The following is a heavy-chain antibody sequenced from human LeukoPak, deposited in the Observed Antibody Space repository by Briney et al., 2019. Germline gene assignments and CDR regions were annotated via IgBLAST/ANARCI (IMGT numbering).Heavy chain of an antibody. V-gene: IGHV4-59*01. J-gene: IGHJ5*02. CDR3: ARVIIVNIAMVSSHWFDP. Sequence: SSETLSLTCTVSGCSISSYYWSWIRQPPGKELEWIGYFYSSGSTNYNPSLKSRVTISVDTSKNQFSLKMSSVTAADTAVYYCARVIIVNIAMVSSHWFDPWGQGILVTVSS. CDR2: FYSSGST. CDR1: GCSISSYY. D-gene: IGHD5-18*01.